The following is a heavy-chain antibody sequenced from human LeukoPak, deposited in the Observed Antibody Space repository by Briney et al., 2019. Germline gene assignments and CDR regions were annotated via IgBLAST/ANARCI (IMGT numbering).Heavy chain of an antibody. CDR1: GVTFSDYA. J-gene: IGHJ6*04. D-gene: IGHD3-3*01. CDR3: AGIPVFGVVLHQEPV. V-gene: IGHV1-69*10. Sequence: GASVKVSCKASGVTFSDYALNWVRQAPGQGLEWMGVFIPILGTANSTQKFRDRVTITADISTNTAYMELSSLRSEDTAVYFCAGIPVFGVVLHQEPVWGKGTTVTVSS. CDR2: FIPILGTA.